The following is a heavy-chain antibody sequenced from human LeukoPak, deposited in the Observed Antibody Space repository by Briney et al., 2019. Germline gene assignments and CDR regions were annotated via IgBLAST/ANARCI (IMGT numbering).Heavy chain of an antibody. D-gene: IGHD1-26*01. Sequence: SETLSLTCTVSGGSISSSSYYWGWIRQPPGKGLEWIGSIYYSGSTYYNPSLKSRVTISVDTSKNQFSLKLSSVTAADTAVYYCARLLWEGAFDIWGQGTMVTVPS. J-gene: IGHJ3*02. CDR1: GGSISSSSYY. CDR3: ARLLWEGAFDI. V-gene: IGHV4-39*01. CDR2: IYYSGST.